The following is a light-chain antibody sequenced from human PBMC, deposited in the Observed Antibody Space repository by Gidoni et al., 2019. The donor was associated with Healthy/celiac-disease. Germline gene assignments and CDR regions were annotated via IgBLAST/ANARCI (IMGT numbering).Light chain of an antibody. Sequence: DLQTTQSPSTLSASVGDRVTITCRASQSISSWLAWYQQKPGKAPKLLIYKASSLESGVPSRFSGSGSGTEFTLTISSLQPDDFATYYCQQYNSYPWTFXQXTKVEIK. J-gene: IGKJ1*01. V-gene: IGKV1-5*03. CDR1: QSISSW. CDR3: QQYNSYPWT. CDR2: KAS.